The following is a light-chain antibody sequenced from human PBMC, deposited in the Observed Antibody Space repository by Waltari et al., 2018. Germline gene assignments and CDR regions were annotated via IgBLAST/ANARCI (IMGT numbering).Light chain of an antibody. J-gene: IGLJ2*01. CDR1: GLGKKF. CDR2: RDS. Sequence: SYELTQPSSVSVSPGQTARITCSGGGLGKKFIRWFQQKPGQAPVLLIFRDSERPSGIPERFSGSSSGTTVTLTISGARVEDEADYYCFTVDDNSLRLFGGGTKLTVL. V-gene: IGLV3-27*01. CDR3: FTVDDNSLRL.